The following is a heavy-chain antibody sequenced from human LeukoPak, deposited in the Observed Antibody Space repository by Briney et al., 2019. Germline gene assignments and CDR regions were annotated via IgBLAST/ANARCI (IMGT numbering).Heavy chain of an antibody. Sequence: SETLSLTCTVSSGSITNYYWNWFRQTPGKGLEWIGYNSYSGSTNYNPSLKSRVTISIDMSKNQFSLKLNSVTAADTAVYYCARARYSNGFGCFDYWGQGALVTVSS. CDR2: NSYSGST. V-gene: IGHV4-59*01. D-gene: IGHD4-11*01. CDR1: SGSITNYY. CDR3: ARARYSNGFGCFDY. J-gene: IGHJ4*02.